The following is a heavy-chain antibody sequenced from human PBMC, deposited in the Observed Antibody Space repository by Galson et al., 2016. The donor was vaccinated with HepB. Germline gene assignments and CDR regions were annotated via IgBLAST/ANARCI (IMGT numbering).Heavy chain of an antibody. CDR3: AKCDTTLTECNRFDS. D-gene: IGHD4-11*01. V-gene: IGHV3-23*01. Sequence: SLRLSCAVSGFTFRSHAMSWVRQAPGKGLEWVSTISGSGGGKLYADSVKGRLTISRDNSKHTLYLQMHSLRAEDTAMYYCAKCDTTLTECNRFDSWGQGTLVIVSS. J-gene: IGHJ5*01. CDR2: ISGSGGGK. CDR1: GFTFRSHA.